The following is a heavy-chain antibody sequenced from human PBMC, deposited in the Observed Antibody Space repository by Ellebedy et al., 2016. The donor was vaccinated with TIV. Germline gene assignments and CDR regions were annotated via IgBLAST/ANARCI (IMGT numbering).Heavy chain of an antibody. CDR3: AGGDSSSSRVYY. CDR2: IYYSGST. CDR1: GGSISSGDYY. Sequence: SETLSLTCTVSGGSISSGDYYWSWIRQPPGKGLEWIGYIYYSGSTYYNPSLKSRVTISLDTSKKQFSLKLSSVTAADTAVYYCAGGDSSSSRVYYWGQGTLVTVSS. J-gene: IGHJ4*02. D-gene: IGHD6-6*01. V-gene: IGHV4-30-4*01.